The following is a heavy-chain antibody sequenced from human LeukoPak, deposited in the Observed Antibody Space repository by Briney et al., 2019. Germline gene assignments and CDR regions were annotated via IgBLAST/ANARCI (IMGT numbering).Heavy chain of an antibody. V-gene: IGHV4-39*07. CDR2: ISYSGST. CDR3: ARVREQLVHSSYYYYYYMDV. CDR1: GGSISSTSYY. D-gene: IGHD6-6*01. J-gene: IGHJ6*03. Sequence: PSETLSLTCTVSGGSISSTSYYWGWIRQPPGKGLEWIGTISYSGSTYYNPSLKSRVTTSVDTSTDQFSLKLSSVTAADTAVYYCARVREQLVHSSYYYYYYMDVWGKGTTVTVSS.